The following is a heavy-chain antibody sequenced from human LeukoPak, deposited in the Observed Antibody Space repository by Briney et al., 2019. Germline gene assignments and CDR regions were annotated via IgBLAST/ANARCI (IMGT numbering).Heavy chain of an antibody. J-gene: IGHJ5*02. CDR3: ARDRSPAPIPPLRKKSNWFEH. V-gene: IGHV3-21*01. CDR2: ISSSSSYI. Sequence: PGGSLRLSCAASGFTFSSYSMNWVRQAPGKGLEWLSSISSSSSYIYYADSVKGRFTISRDNAKNSLYLQVNSLRAEDTAVYYCARDRSPAPIPPLRKKSNWFEHWGQGTLVTVSS. CDR1: GFTFSSYS. D-gene: IGHD2-21*01.